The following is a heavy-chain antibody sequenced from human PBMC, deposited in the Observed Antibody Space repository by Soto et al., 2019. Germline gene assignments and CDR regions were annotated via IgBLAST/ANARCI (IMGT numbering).Heavy chain of an antibody. Sequence: SETLSLTCTVSGGSISSGGYYWSWIRQPPGKGLEWIGYIYYSGSTYYNPSLKSRVTISVDTSKNQFSLKLSSVTAADTAVYYCARGRDGPWDYYFDYWGQGTLVTVSS. J-gene: IGHJ4*02. D-gene: IGHD1-26*01. CDR3: ARGRDGPWDYYFDY. CDR2: IYYSGST. V-gene: IGHV4-30-4*01. CDR1: GGSISSGGYY.